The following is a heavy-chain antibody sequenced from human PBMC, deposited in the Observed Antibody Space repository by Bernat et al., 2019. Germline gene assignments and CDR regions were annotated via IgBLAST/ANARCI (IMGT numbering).Heavy chain of an antibody. Sequence: EVQLVESGGGLVQPGGSLRLSCAASGFTFSSYEMNWVRQAPGKGLEWVSYISGSDGTIYYADSVKGRFTISRDNAKNSLYLQMNSLRTEDTAVYYCARARVGGGPFDIWGQGTMVTVSS. CDR3: ARARVGGGPFDI. CDR2: ISGSDGTI. V-gene: IGHV3-48*03. CDR1: GFTFSSYE. J-gene: IGHJ3*02. D-gene: IGHD3-16*01.